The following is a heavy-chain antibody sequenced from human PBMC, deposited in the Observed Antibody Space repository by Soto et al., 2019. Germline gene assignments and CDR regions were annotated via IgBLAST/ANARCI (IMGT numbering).Heavy chain of an antibody. D-gene: IGHD5-18*01. V-gene: IGHV4-31*03. CDR1: GGSISSGGYY. J-gene: IGHJ5*02. CDR3: AREVDTALGWFDP. CDR2: IYYRGST. Sequence: QVQLQESGPGLVKPSQTLSLTCTVSGGSISSGGYYWSWIRQHPGKGLEWIGYIYYRGSTYYNPSLKSRCTISVDTSKNQYSLKLSSVTASDTAVYYCAREVDTALGWFDPWGQGTLVTVSS.